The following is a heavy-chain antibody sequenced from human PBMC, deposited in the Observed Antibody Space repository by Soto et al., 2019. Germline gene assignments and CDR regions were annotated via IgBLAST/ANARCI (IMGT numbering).Heavy chain of an antibody. V-gene: IGHV4-31*03. Sequence: QVQLQESGPGLVKPSQTLSLTCTVSGGSITSGGYYWTWIRQHPGKGLEWIGYIYYSGSTYYNPSIKGRVSIPVDTYKNQYSLKPSSVTAAYTAVYYCARGTYCGGDCYWYLDHWGRGTLVTVSS. D-gene: IGHD2-21*02. CDR2: IYYSGST. CDR3: ARGTYCGGDCYWYLDH. CDR1: GGSITSGGYY. J-gene: IGHJ2*01.